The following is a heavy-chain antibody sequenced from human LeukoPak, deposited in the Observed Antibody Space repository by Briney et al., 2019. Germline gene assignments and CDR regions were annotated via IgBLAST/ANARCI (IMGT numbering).Heavy chain of an antibody. CDR2: ISAYNGNT. CDR3: ARALRGSGSYRFDY. V-gene: IGHV1-18*01. CDR1: GYTFTSYG. J-gene: IGHJ4*02. D-gene: IGHD3-10*01. Sequence: EASVKVSCKASGYTFTSYGISWVRQAPGQGLEWMGWISAYNGNTNYAQKLQGRVTMTTDTSTSTAYMELRSLRYEDTAVYYCARALRGSGSYRFDYWGQGTLVTVSS.